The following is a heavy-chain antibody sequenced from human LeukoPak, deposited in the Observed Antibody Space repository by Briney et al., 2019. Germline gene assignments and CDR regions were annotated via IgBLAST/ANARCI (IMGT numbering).Heavy chain of an antibody. D-gene: IGHD5-12*01. CDR3: AREDGRGPFDY. V-gene: IGHV4-39*07. Sequence: SETLSLTCTVSGGSISSSSYYWGWIRQPPGKGLEWIGSIYYSGSTYYNPSLKSRVTISVDTSKNQFSLKLSSVTAADTAVYYCAREDGRGPFDYWGQGTLVTVSS. CDR1: GGSISSSSYY. CDR2: IYYSGST. J-gene: IGHJ4*02.